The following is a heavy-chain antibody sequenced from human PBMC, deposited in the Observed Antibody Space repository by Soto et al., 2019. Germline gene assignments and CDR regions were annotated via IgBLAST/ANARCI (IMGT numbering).Heavy chain of an antibody. D-gene: IGHD6-19*01. V-gene: IGHV4-59*01. J-gene: IGHJ4*02. CDR3: ARSVAVPGAHIDY. CDR1: GGSISGSY. CDR2: VYYTGST. Sequence: SETLSLTCSVSGGSISGSYWSWIRQSPGKGLEWLGYVYYTGSTNYSPSLRSRVIISVDTSKNEFSLRLSSVTAADKAVYFCARSVAVPGAHIDYWGQGTQVAVSS.